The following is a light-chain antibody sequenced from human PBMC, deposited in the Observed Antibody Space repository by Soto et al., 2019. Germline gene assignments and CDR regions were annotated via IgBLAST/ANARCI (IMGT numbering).Light chain of an antibody. Sequence: TQPSPPSWAPWPADTLSFPGNTSDVGGYNYVSWYQQHPGKAPKLMIYDVSNRPSGVSNRFSGSKSGNTASLTISGLQAEDEADYYCSSYTSSSTLGVFGTGTKVTVL. J-gene: IGLJ1*01. CDR1: TSDVGGYNY. V-gene: IGLV2-14*01. CDR2: DVS. CDR3: SSYTSSSTLGV.